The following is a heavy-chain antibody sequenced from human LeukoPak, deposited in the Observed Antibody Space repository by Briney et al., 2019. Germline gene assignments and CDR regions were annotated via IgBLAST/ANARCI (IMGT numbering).Heavy chain of an antibody. Sequence: GGSLRLSCAASGFTFSTYAMSWVRQAPGKGLEWVSAIRASGGSTYYADSVKGRFTISRDNSKNALYLQMNSLRAEDTALYYCAKSSSNYPYYFDSWGQGTLVTVSS. V-gene: IGHV3-23*01. CDR2: IRASGGST. CDR1: GFTFSTYA. J-gene: IGHJ4*02. D-gene: IGHD2-2*01. CDR3: AKSSSNYPYYFDS.